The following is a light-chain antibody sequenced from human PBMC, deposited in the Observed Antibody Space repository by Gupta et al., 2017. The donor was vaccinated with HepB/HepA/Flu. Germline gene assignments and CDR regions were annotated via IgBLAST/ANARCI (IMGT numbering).Light chain of an antibody. J-gene: IGKJ4*01. Sequence: DIVXXQSPLSLPVXPGEPAPISCRSSQSLLHSNGYNYLDWYLQKPGQSPQLLIYSGSNRASGVPDRFSGSGSGTDFTLKISRVEAEDVGVYYCMQALQTLRTFGGGTKVEIK. V-gene: IGKV2-28*01. CDR3: MQALQTLRT. CDR1: QSLLHSNGYNY. CDR2: SGS.